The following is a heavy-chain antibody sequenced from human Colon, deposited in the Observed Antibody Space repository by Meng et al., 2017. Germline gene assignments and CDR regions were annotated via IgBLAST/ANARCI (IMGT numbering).Heavy chain of an antibody. J-gene: IGHJ4*02. D-gene: IGHD3-10*01. V-gene: IGHV6-1*01. CDR1: GDSVSSNRAL. Sequence: QVQGQQPGPGLVKPSPTLSLSCAISGDSVSSNRALWHWVRQSPSRGLEWLGQTYYRSEWQNHYGVSVKSRITINADTSRNHFSLHLNSVTPEDTAVYYCTTWYGEYWGQGTLVTVSS. CDR2: TYYRSEWQN. CDR3: TTWYGEY.